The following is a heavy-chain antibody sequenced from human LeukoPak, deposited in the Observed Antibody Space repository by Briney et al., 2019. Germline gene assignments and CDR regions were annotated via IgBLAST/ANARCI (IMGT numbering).Heavy chain of an antibody. CDR3: ARAFPGSTGSYSSSLYYYYYYMDV. CDR2: ISSSGSTI. Sequence: PGGSLRLSCAVSGFSLSDYGIHWVRQAPGKGLEWVSYISSSGSTIYYADSVKGRFTISRDNAKNSLYLQMNSLRAEDTAVYYCARAFPGSTGSYSSSLYYYYYYMDVWGKGTTVTVSS. D-gene: IGHD6-13*01. J-gene: IGHJ6*03. CDR1: GFSLSDYG. V-gene: IGHV3-48*04.